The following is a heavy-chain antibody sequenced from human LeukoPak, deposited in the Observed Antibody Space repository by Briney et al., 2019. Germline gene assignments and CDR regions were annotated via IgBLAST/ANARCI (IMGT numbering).Heavy chain of an antibody. D-gene: IGHD3-22*01. CDR2: IIPIFGTA. CDR1: GGTFSSYA. CDR3: ARRRVEYYYDSSGYYPFDY. Sequence: ASVKVSCKASGGTFSSYAISWVRQAPGQGLEWMGGIIPIFGTANYAQKFQGRVTITADESTSTAYMELSSLRSEDTAVYYCARRRVEYYYDSSGYYPFDYWGQGTLVTVSS. J-gene: IGHJ4*02. V-gene: IGHV1-69*13.